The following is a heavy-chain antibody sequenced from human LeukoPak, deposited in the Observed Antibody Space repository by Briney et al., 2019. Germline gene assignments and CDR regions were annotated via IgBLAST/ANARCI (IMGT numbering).Heavy chain of an antibody. D-gene: IGHD6-13*01. V-gene: IGHV4-61*02. Sequence: PSETLSLTCTVSGGSISSGSYYWSWIRQPAGKGLEWIGRIYTSGSTNYNPTLKSRVTISVDTSKNQFSLKLSSVTAADTAVYYCARGVRYSSSWQKAEYFQHWGQGTLVTVSS. J-gene: IGHJ1*01. CDR2: IYTSGST. CDR3: ARGVRYSSSWQKAEYFQH. CDR1: GGSISSGSYY.